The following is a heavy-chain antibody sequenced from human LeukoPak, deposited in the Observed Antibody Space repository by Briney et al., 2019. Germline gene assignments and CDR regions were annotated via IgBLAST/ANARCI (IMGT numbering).Heavy chain of an antibody. J-gene: IGHJ3*02. CDR3: AGGQWLVRGTFDI. D-gene: IGHD6-19*01. V-gene: IGHV1-2*06. CDR2: INPNSGGT. Sequence: ASVKVSCKASGYTFTGYYMHWLRQAPGQGLEWMGRINPNSGGTNYAQKFQGRVTMTRDTSISTAYMELSRLRSDDTAVYYCAGGQWLVRGTFDIWGQGTMVTVSS. CDR1: GYTFTGYY.